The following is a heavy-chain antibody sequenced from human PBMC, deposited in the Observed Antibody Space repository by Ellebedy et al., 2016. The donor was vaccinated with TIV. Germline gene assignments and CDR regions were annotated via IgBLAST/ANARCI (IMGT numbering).Heavy chain of an antibody. CDR1: GYSISSGYC. Sequence: MPSETLSLTCIVSGYSISSGYCWGWIRQPPGKGLEWIGSISPSGSTYYNPSLKCRVTISVDTSKNHFPLRLSSVAAADTAVYYCSAAGPWGWFDPWGQGTLVTVSS. J-gene: IGHJ5*02. CDR2: ISPSGST. CDR3: SAAGPWGWFDP. V-gene: IGHV4-38-2*02. D-gene: IGHD6-13*01.